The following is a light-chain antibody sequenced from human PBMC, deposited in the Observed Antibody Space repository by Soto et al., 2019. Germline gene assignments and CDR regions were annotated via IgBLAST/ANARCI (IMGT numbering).Light chain of an antibody. CDR1: NSNIGAGYD. J-gene: IGLJ1*01. CDR3: QSYGDSLSGYV. Sequence: SALTXPPSVSGAPGQRVTISCTGSNSNIGAGYDVHWYQQLPGTAPKLLIYGNSNRPSGVPDRFSGSKSGTSASLTITGLQAEDEADYYCQSYGDSLSGYVFGTGTKVTVL. V-gene: IGLV1-40*01. CDR2: GNS.